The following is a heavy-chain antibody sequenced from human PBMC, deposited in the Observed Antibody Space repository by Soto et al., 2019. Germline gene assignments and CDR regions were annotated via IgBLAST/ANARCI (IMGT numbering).Heavy chain of an antibody. CDR2: IKSKTDGGTT. Sequence: GGSLRLSCAASGFTFSNAWMSWVRQAPGKGLEWVGRIKSKTDGGTTDYAAPVKGRFTISRDDSKNTLYLQMNSLKTEDTAVYYCTTDPTSLQWLVVHWGQGTLVTVSS. CDR3: TTDPTSLQWLVVH. V-gene: IGHV3-15*01. D-gene: IGHD6-19*01. CDR1: GFTFSNAW. J-gene: IGHJ4*02.